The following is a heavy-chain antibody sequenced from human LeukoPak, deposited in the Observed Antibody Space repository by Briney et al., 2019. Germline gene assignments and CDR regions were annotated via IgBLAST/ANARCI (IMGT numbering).Heavy chain of an antibody. CDR2: IKSKIDGGTT. CDR1: GFTFSSAW. Sequence: PGGSLRLSCAASGFTFSSAWLSWVRQAPGKGLEWVGHIKSKIDGGTTEYAAPVKGRVIISRDDSKNTLYLQMNSLKTEDTALYYCTTDLSPRSYSSGWYGAFDIWGPGTMVTVSS. D-gene: IGHD6-19*01. CDR3: TTDLSPRSYSSGWYGAFDI. J-gene: IGHJ3*02. V-gene: IGHV3-15*01.